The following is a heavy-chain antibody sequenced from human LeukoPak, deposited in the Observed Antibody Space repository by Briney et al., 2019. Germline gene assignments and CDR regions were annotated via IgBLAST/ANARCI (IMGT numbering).Heavy chain of an antibody. CDR2: ISYDGSNK. V-gene: IGHV3-30*18. J-gene: IGHJ3*02. CDR1: GFTFSSYG. CDR3: AKPYPTPDAFDI. Sequence: PGGSLRLSCAASGFTFSSYGMHWVRQAPGKGLEWVAVISYDGSNKYYADSVKGRFTISRDNSKNTLYLQMNSLRAEDTAVYYCAKPYPTPDAFDIWGQGTMVTVSS. D-gene: IGHD2-2*01.